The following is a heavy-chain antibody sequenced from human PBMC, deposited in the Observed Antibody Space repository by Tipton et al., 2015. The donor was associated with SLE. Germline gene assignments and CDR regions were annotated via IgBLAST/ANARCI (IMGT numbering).Heavy chain of an antibody. CDR1: GFTFSDHY. J-gene: IGHJ4*02. V-gene: IGHV3-72*01. CDR2: TRNKAKGYTT. CDR3: TRAKWDSTVYHYFDY. Sequence: SLRLSCAASGFTFSDHYMDWVRQAPGKGLEWVGRTRNKAKGYTTEYAASVKGRFGISRDDSKNSLYLQMNSLKREDTAVYYCTRAKWDSTVYHYFDYWGQGTLVAVSS. D-gene: IGHD2/OR15-2a*01.